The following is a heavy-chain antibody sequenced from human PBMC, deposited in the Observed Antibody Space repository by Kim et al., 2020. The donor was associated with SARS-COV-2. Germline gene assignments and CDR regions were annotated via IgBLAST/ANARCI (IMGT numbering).Heavy chain of an antibody. CDR2: ISSSGSTI. V-gene: IGHV3-11*01. CDR3: ARGYSYELYYYYYGMDV. Sequence: GGSLRLSCAASGFTFSDYYMSWIRQAPGKGLEWVSYISSSGSTIYYADSVKGRFTISRDNAKNSVYLQMNSLRAEDTAVYYCARGYSYELYYYYYGMDVWGQGTTGTVSS. CDR1: GFTFSDYY. J-gene: IGHJ6*02. D-gene: IGHD5-18*01.